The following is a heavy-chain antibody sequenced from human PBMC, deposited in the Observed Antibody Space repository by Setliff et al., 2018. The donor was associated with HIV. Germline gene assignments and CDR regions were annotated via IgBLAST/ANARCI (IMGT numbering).Heavy chain of an antibody. CDR2: IHYSGTS. CDR3: ARSRIRGYYDTSPAMAFDI. CDR1: GDLINNHN. V-gene: IGHV4-59*08. J-gene: IGHJ3*02. Sequence: SETLSLTCTVSGDLINNHNWNWIRQSPEKGLEWLGNIHYSGTSNYNSSLKSRIVISLDTSKKQFSLHFYSVTAADTAVYYCARSRIRGYYDTSPAMAFDIGGQGTMVTVSS. D-gene: IGHD3-22*01.